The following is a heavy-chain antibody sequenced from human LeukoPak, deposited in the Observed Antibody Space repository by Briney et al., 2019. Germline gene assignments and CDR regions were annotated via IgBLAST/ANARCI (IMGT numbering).Heavy chain of an antibody. J-gene: IGHJ6*03. CDR3: AKDIDPSYYHYMDV. CDR2: ISWDGGST. V-gene: IGHV3-43D*03. CDR1: GFTFDDYA. Sequence: GGSLRLSCAAAGFTFDDYAMHCVRQAPGKGLEWVSLISWDGGSTYYADSVKGRFTIYRDNSKNSLYLQMNSLRAEDTALYYCAKDIDPSYYHYMDVWGKGTTVTVSS.